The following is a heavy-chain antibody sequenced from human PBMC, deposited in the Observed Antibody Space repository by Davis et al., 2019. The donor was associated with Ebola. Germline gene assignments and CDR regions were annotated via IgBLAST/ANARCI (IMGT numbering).Heavy chain of an antibody. J-gene: IGHJ5*02. V-gene: IGHV1-46*01. CDR1: GDTFTTYP. Sequence: AASVKVSCKASGDTFTTYPLHWVRQAPGQGLEWMGITKPSGGDTWYAQIFQGRLSMTRDTSTSTVFMELSSLTSEDTAMYYCTRGWGSGFDPWGQGTLVIVSS. D-gene: IGHD2-21*01. CDR2: TKPSGGDT. CDR3: TRGWGSGFDP.